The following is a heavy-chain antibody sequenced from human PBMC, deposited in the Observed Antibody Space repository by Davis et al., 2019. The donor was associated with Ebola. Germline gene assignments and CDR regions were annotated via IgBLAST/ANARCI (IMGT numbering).Heavy chain of an antibody. J-gene: IGHJ4*02. V-gene: IGHV3-7*02. CDR2: IKQDGSEK. D-gene: IGHD5-12*01. Sequence: GESLKISCAASGFTFSSYWMSWVRQAPGKGLEWVANIKQDGSEKYYVDSVKGRFTISRDNAKNSLYLQMNSLRAEDTAVYYCARVYSGYDSPFDYWGQGTLVTVSS. CDR3: ARVYSGYDSPFDY. CDR1: GFTFSSYW.